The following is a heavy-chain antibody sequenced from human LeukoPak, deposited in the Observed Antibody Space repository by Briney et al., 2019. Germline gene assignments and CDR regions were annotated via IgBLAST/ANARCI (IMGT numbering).Heavy chain of an antibody. D-gene: IGHD2-8*01. J-gene: IGHJ6*03. Sequence: GGSLRLSCKASGFTFSSYEMNWVRQAPGEGLEWLSYISSNSNSIYYARSVKGRFTISRDNAKNSLYLQMNSLRDEDTAVYYCARENLSTHCTNGICHNDHYYMDVWGTGTTVTVSS. CDR3: ARENLSTHCTNGICHNDHYYMDV. CDR2: ISSNSNSI. V-gene: IGHV3-48*03. CDR1: GFTFSSYE.